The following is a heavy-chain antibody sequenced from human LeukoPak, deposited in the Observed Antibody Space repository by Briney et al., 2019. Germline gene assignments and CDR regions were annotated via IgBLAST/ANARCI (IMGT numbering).Heavy chain of an antibody. CDR1: GGSISSYY. D-gene: IGHD5-12*01. V-gene: IGHV4-59*01. J-gene: IGHJ4*02. CDR2: IYYSGST. CDR3: ASGPLEMATKMGVYYFDY. Sequence: SETLSLTCTVSGGSISSYYWSWIRQPPGKGLEWIGYIYYSGSTNYNPSLKSRVTISVDTSKNQFSLKLSSVTAADTAVYYCASGPLEMATKMGVYYFDYWGQGTLVTVSS.